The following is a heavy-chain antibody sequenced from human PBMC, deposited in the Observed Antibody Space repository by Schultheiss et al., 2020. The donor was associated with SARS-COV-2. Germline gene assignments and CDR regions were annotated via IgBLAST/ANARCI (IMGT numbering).Heavy chain of an antibody. V-gene: IGHV4-59*12. CDR3: ARGWWQMGDGWFDP. CDR2: IYYSGST. CDR1: GGSFSGYY. Sequence: GSLRLSCAVYGGSFSGYYWSWIRQPPGKGLEWIGYIYYSGSTNYNPSLKSRVTISVDTSKNQFSLKLSSVTAADTAVYYCARGWWQMGDGWFDPWGQGTLVTVSS. J-gene: IGHJ5*02. D-gene: IGHD2-15*01.